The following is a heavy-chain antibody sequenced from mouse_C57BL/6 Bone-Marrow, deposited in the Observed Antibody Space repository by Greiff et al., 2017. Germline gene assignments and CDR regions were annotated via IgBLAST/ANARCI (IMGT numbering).Heavy chain of an antibody. J-gene: IGHJ2*01. Sequence: QVQLMASGAELVKPGASVKLSCKASGYTFTEYTIHWVKQRSGQGLEWIGWFYPGSGSIKYTEKVKDKATLTADKSSSTVDMELSRLTSEDSAVYLCARHEDTELGFDYWGQGTTLTVSS. V-gene: IGHV1-62-2*01. D-gene: IGHD4-1*01. CDR2: FYPGSGSI. CDR3: ARHEDTELGFDY. CDR1: GYTFTEYT.